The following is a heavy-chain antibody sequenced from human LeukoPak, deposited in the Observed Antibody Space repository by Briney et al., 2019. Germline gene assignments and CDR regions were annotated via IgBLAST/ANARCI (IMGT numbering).Heavy chain of an antibody. Sequence: GGSLRLSCAASGFSFSSYAMSWVRQAPGKGLEWVLGICGSDGSTYYADSMKGRFTISRDNSKHTLYLQMNSLRAEDMAVYYCAKAGGQGADYWGQGTLVSVSS. CDR3: AKAGGQGADY. CDR1: GFSFSSYA. J-gene: IGHJ4*02. CDR2: ICGSDGST. D-gene: IGHD3-16*01. V-gene: IGHV3-23*01.